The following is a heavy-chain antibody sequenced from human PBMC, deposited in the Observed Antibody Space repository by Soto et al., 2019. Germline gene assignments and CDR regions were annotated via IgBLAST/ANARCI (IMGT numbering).Heavy chain of an antibody. CDR1: GGSISSGGYH. J-gene: IGHJ5*02. D-gene: IGHD5-18*01. Sequence: QVQLQESGPGLVKPSETLSLTCTVSGGSISSGGYHWTWIRQHPGKGLEYIGYIYDSGSTFYNPSLKSRVTLSPDTAKNQCSLKLTSVTAADTALYHGARGTGGYRFDPWGQGTLVTVSS. V-gene: IGHV4-31*03. CDR3: ARGTGGYRFDP. CDR2: IYDSGST.